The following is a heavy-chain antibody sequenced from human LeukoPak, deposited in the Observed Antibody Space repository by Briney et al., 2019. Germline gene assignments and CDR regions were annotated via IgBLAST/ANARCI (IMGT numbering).Heavy chain of an antibody. V-gene: IGHV4-4*07. Sequence: PSETLSLTCTVSGGSISSYYWSWIRQPAGKGLEWIGRIYTSGSTNYNPSLKSRDTMSVDTSKNQFSLKLSSVTAADTAVYYCARGYLYDYVWGSYPDLNAFDIWGQGTVVTVSS. CDR1: GGSISSYY. CDR2: IYTSGST. D-gene: IGHD3-16*02. CDR3: ARGYLYDYVWGSYPDLNAFDI. J-gene: IGHJ3*02.